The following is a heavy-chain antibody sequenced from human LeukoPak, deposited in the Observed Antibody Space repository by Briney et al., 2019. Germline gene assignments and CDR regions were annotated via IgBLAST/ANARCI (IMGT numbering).Heavy chain of an antibody. D-gene: IGHD6-13*01. Sequence: SETLSLTCTVSGGSISSGGYYWSWIRQPPGKGLEWIGYIYHSGSTYYNPSLKSRVTISVDTSKNQFSLKLSSVTAADTAVYYCARLGPAAGTSFDYWGQGTLVTVSS. V-gene: IGHV4-30-2*01. CDR2: IYHSGST. CDR1: GGSISSGGYY. CDR3: ARLGPAAGTSFDY. J-gene: IGHJ4*02.